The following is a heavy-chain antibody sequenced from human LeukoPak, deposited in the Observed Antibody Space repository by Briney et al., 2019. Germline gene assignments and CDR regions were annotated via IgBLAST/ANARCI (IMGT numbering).Heavy chain of an antibody. CDR1: GGTFSSYA. Sequence: SVKVSCKASGGTFSSYAISWVRQAPGQGLEWMGGIIPIFGTANYAQKFQGRVTITADESTSTAYMELSSLRSEDTAVYYCAREEQWLVRRYYYGMDVWGQGTAVTVSS. CDR2: IIPIFGTA. CDR3: AREEQWLVRRYYYGMDV. D-gene: IGHD6-19*01. V-gene: IGHV1-69*13. J-gene: IGHJ6*02.